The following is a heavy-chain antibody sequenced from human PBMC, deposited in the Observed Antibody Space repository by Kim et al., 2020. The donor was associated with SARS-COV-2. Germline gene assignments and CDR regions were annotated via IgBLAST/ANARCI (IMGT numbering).Heavy chain of an antibody. CDR2: IWIDGSNK. J-gene: IGHJ4*02. D-gene: IGHD3-3*01. CDR3: ARENPSITALEY. Sequence: GGSLRLSCAASGFTFSNYDMHWVRQTPGKGLEWVAIIWIDGSNKKYGDSVKGRFTISRDNSKNMVYLQINSLRAEDTAVYFCARENPSITALEYWGQGTLVTVSP. CDR1: GFTFSNYD. V-gene: IGHV3-33*01.